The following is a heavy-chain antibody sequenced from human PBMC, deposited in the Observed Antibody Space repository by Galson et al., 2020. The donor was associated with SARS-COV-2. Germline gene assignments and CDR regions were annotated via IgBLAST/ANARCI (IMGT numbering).Heavy chain of an antibody. CDR3: AIETYDSSGYYYDY. V-gene: IGHV4-61*01. D-gene: IGHD3-22*01. J-gene: IGHJ4*02. Sequence: SETLSLTCTVSGGSVSSDRYYWSWIRQPPGKGLEWIGYVSYGGGSSYNPSLKSRVTISVDTSKNQFSLKVSSVTAADTALYYCAIETYDSSGYYYDYWGQGTLVTVSS. CDR1: GGSVSSDRYY. CDR2: VSYGGGS.